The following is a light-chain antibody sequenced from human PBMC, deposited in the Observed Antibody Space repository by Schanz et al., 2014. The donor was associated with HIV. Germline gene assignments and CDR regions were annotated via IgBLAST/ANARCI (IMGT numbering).Light chain of an antibody. Sequence: EIVMTQSPATLSVSPGERATLSCRASQSVGSKIAWYQQKPGLAPRLLIYDASTRAAGTPDRFSGSGSGTDFTLTISRLEPEDFAVYYCQQYGSSSPWTFGQGTKVEIK. J-gene: IGKJ1*01. CDR2: DAS. V-gene: IGKV3D-20*01. CDR3: QQYGSSSPWT. CDR1: QSVGSK.